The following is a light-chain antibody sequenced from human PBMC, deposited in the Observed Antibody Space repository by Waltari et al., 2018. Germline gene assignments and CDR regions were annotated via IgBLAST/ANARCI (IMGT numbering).Light chain of an antibody. V-gene: IGLV2-11*01. Sequence: QSALTQPRPVSGSPAQSVTIPCTGTSRDAGGYNYVSWYQQHPGKAPKLIIYDVTKRPSGVPDRLSGSKSGNTASLTISGLQAEDEADYYCCSYAARYTFVFGTGTKVTVL. CDR1: SRDAGGYNY. CDR2: DVT. CDR3: CSYAARYTFV. J-gene: IGLJ1*01.